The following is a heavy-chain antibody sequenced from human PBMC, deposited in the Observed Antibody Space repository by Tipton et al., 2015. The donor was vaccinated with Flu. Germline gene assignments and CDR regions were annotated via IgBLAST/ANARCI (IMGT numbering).Heavy chain of an antibody. J-gene: IGHJ5*02. CDR1: GYSISSSSSY. V-gene: IGHV4-39*07. CDR3: ARDLGDFPSPVPNWFDP. CDR2: IYSSGST. Sequence: TLSLTCSVSGYSISSSSSYWGWIRQTPGKGLEWIGSIYSSGSTYYNPSLKGPVTISLDTSKNQFSLKLSSVTAADTAIYYCARDLGDFPSPVPNWFDPWGRGTLVTVSS. D-gene: IGHD3-16*01.